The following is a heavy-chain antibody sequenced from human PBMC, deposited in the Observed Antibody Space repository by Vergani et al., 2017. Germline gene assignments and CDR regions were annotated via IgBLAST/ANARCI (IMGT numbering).Heavy chain of an antibody. CDR2: IYYSGST. D-gene: IGHD4-11*01. V-gene: IGHV4-39*07. Sequence: QLQLQESGPGLVKPSETLSLTCTVSGGSISSSSYYWGWIRQPPGKGLEWIGSIYYSGSTYYNPSLKSRVTISVDTSKNQFSLKLSSVTAADTAVYYCASEGYSNRSYYYYYGMDVWGQGTTVTVSS. J-gene: IGHJ6*02. CDR3: ASEGYSNRSYYYYYGMDV. CDR1: GGSISSSSYY.